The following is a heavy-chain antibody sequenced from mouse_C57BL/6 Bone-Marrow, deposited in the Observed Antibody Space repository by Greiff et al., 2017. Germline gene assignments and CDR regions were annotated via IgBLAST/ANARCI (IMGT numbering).Heavy chain of an antibody. Sequence: VQGVESGAELVRPGTSVKMSCKASGYTFTNYWIGWAKQRPGHGLEWIGDIYPGGGYTNYNEKFKGKATLTADKSSSTAYMQFSSLTSEDSAIYYCAREGAFYYAMDYWGQGTSVTVSS. D-gene: IGHD3-1*01. CDR3: AREGAFYYAMDY. V-gene: IGHV1-63*01. CDR2: IYPGGGYT. CDR1: GYTFTNYW. J-gene: IGHJ4*01.